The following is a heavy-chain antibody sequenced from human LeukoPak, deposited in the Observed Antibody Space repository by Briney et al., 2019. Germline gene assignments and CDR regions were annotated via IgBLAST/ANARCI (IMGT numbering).Heavy chain of an antibody. Sequence: ASVKVSCKASGGTFSSYAISWVRQAPGQGLEWMGWISAYNGNTNYAQKLQGRVTMTTDTSTSTAYMELRSLRSDDTAVYYCARSRVATISDYWGQGTLVTVSS. CDR2: ISAYNGNT. J-gene: IGHJ4*02. V-gene: IGHV1-18*01. D-gene: IGHD5-12*01. CDR1: GGTFSSYA. CDR3: ARSRVATISDY.